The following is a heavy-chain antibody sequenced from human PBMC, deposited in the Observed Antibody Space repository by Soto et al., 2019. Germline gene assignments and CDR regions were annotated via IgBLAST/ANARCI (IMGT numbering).Heavy chain of an antibody. CDR3: ARDIRYYDFWSGYDQKIYGIAV. CDR2: IYYSGST. D-gene: IGHD3-3*01. J-gene: IGHJ6*02. V-gene: IGHV4-61*01. CDR1: GGSVSSGSYY. Sequence: SETLCLTCTVSGGSVSSGSYYWSWIRHPPGKGLEWIGYIYYSGSTNYNPSLKSRVTISVDTSKNQFSLKLSSVTAADTAVYYCARDIRYYDFWSGYDQKIYGIAVWRQGTTVTVSS.